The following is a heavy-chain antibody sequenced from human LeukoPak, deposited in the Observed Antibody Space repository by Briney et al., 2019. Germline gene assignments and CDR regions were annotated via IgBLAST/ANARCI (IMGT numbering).Heavy chain of an antibody. CDR1: GGSISSYY. J-gene: IGHJ2*01. D-gene: IGHD3-22*01. CDR2: IYYSGST. Sequence: SETLSLTCTVSGGSISSYYWSWIRQPPGKGLEWIGYIYYSGSTNYNPSLKSRVTISVDTSKNQFSLKLSSVTAADTAVYYCARALDSSGYYYYWYFDLWGRGTLVTVSS. V-gene: IGHV4-59*01. CDR3: ARALDSSGYYYYWYFDL.